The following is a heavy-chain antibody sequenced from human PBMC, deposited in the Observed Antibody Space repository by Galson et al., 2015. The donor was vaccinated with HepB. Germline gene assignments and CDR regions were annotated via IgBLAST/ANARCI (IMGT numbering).Heavy chain of an antibody. CDR2: IDHSGSI. D-gene: IGHD3-3*01. CDR3: ARGKSVLRLLEWTISFDY. Sequence: SETLSLTCAVYGGSFSGYYWTWIRQPPGKGLEWIGQIDHSGSIKTTPSLKSRVTMSIDTSKNQFSLRLSSVTAADTAVYYCARGKSVLRLLEWTISFDYWGQGTLVTVSS. J-gene: IGHJ4*02. CDR1: GGSFSGYY. V-gene: IGHV4-34*01.